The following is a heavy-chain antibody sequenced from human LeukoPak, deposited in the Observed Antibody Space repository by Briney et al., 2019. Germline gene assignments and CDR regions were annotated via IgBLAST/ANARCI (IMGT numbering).Heavy chain of an antibody. CDR1: GDSISSGSYF. D-gene: IGHD1-7*01. V-gene: IGHV4-61*02. CDR3: AREGPQVSVNYWRNYFDP. Sequence: SSETLSLTCTVSGDSISSGSYFWNWIRQPAGRGLEWIGRIYINGSPNYNPSLKSRVSMSIDASRNQFSLKLRSVTAADTAVYFCAREGPQVSVNYWRNYFDPWGQGNLVTVSS. J-gene: IGHJ5*02. CDR2: IYINGSP.